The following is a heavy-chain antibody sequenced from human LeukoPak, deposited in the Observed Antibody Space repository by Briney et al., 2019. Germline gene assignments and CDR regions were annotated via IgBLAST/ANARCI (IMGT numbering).Heavy chain of an antibody. CDR1: GGSISSSSYY. CDR3: AGGSVTIFGVVRPSPYYFDY. Sequence: SETLSLTCTVSGGSISSSSYYWGWIRQPPGKGLEWIGSIYYSGSTYYNPSLKSRVTISVDTSKNQFSLKLSSVTAADTAVYYCAGGSVTIFGVVRPSPYYFDYWGQGTLVTVSS. D-gene: IGHD3-3*01. J-gene: IGHJ4*02. V-gene: IGHV4-39*01. CDR2: IYYSGST.